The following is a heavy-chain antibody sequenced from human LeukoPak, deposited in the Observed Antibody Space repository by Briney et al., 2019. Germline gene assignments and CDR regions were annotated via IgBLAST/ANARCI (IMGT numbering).Heavy chain of an antibody. CDR1: GFTFSSYA. D-gene: IGHD6-13*01. Sequence: GGSLRLSCAASGFTFSSYAMHWVRQAPGKGLEWVAVISYDGSNRYYADSVKGRFTISRDNSKNTLYLQMNSLRAEDTAVYYCAREAYSSSWYYYYMDVWGKGTTVTVSS. CDR3: AREAYSSSWYYYYMDV. CDR2: ISYDGSNR. J-gene: IGHJ6*03. V-gene: IGHV3-30-3*01.